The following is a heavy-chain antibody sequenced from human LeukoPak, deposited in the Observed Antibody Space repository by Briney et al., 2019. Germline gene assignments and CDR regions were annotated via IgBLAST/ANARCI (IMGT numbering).Heavy chain of an antibody. Sequence: PSETLSLTCAVYSGSFNGYYWSWIRQPPGKGLEWIGEINQSGSTKYNPSLESRVTISVDTSKNQFSLKLSSMTAADMAVYYCARGPGSGSYFAWFDTWGQGALVTVSS. CDR1: SGSFNGYY. D-gene: IGHD3-10*01. CDR2: INQSGST. V-gene: IGHV4-34*01. CDR3: ARGPGSGSYFAWFDT. J-gene: IGHJ5*02.